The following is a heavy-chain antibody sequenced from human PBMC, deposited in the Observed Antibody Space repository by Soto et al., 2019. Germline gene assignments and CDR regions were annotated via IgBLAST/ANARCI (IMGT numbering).Heavy chain of an antibody. CDR2: IYYSGST. J-gene: IGHJ5*02. D-gene: IGHD2-21*02. CDR3: ASSSPVVTAP. Sequence: QVQLQESGPGLVKPSQTLSLTCTVSGGSISSGGYYWSWIRQHPGKGLEWIGYIYYSGSTYYNPSLKSRITISVGTSKNQCSLTLSSVPAADTAVYYCASSSPVVTAPWGQGTLVTVSS. V-gene: IGHV4-31*03. CDR1: GGSISSGGYY.